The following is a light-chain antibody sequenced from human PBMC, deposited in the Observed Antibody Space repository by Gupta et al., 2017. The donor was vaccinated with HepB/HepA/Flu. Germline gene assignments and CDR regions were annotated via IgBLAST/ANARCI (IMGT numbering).Light chain of an antibody. CDR2: DDN. CDR1: HIGSKS. V-gene: IGLV3-21*02. Sequence: SYVMTQPPSLSVAPGQTARLTCGGNHIGSKSVHWYQQKPGQAPLLVVYDDNDRPSGIPERFSGFNSGNMATLTISGVEVGGEADYYCQVWHSSSDQVVFGGGTKLTVL. CDR3: QVWHSSSDQVV. J-gene: IGLJ2*01.